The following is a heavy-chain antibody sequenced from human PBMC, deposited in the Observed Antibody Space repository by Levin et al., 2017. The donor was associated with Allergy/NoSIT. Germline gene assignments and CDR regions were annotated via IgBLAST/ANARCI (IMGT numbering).Heavy chain of an antibody. CDR1: GFTFSTYA. D-gene: IGHD3-3*01. CDR2: ISESGATT. CDR3: LKIMFAGGYYIFDY. J-gene: IGHJ4*02. V-gene: IGHV3-23*01. Sequence: GGSLRLSCAVSGFTFSTYAMTWVRQAPGKGLEWVSSISESGATTYYADSVKGRFTISRDNSKKTLYLHMSSLRAEDTAVYYCLKIMFAGGYYIFDYWGQGTLVTVSS.